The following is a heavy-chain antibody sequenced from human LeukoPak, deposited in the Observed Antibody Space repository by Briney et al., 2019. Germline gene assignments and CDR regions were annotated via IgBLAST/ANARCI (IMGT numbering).Heavy chain of an antibody. CDR2: ISYDGSNK. CDR3: ARDLFSLAVAGNLVY. CDR1: EFTFSSYA. J-gene: IGHJ4*02. V-gene: IGHV3-30*04. Sequence: GGSLRLSCAASEFTFSSYAMHWVRQAPGKGLEWVAVISYDGSNKYYADSVKGRFTISRDNSKNTLYLQMNSLRAEDTAVYYCARDLFSLAVAGNLVYWGQGTLVTVSS. D-gene: IGHD6-19*01.